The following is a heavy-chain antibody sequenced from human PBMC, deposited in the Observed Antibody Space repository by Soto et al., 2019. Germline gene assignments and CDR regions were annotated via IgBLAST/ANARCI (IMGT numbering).Heavy chain of an antibody. CDR2: ITGSGGAT. V-gene: IGHV3-48*03. CDR1: GFTFRSYA. D-gene: IGHD6-6*01. CDR3: ARDGNSSPVYYWFDS. J-gene: IGHJ5*01. Sequence: GGSLRLSCAASGFTFRSYAMHWVRQAPGKGLGWLSLITGSGGATYYADSMKGRITISRDNAKNSLYLQMNSLTDEDTAVYFCARDGNSSPVYYWFDSWGQGTLVTVSS.